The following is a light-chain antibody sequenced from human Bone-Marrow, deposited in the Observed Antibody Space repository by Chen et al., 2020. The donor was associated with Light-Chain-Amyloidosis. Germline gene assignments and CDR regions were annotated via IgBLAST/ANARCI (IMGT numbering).Light chain of an antibody. CDR3: QVWDRSSDRPV. Sequence: SYVLTQPVSVSVAPGQPATIACGGNNIGSTSVHWYQQTPGQAPLLVVYDGNDRPLGIPERVSGSNSGNTATLAVSRVESGDEADCYCQVWDRSSDRPVFGGGTKLTVL. V-gene: IGLV3-21*02. J-gene: IGLJ3*02. CDR2: DGN. CDR1: NIGSTS.